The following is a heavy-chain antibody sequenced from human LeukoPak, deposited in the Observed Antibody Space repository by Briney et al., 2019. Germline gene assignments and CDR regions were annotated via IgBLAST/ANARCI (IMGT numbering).Heavy chain of an antibody. J-gene: IGHJ3*02. V-gene: IGHV4-59*01. CDR2: IYYSGST. Sequence: PSETLSLTCTVSGGSISSYYWSWIRQPPGKGLGWIGYIYYSGSTNYNPSLKSRVTISVDTSKNQFSLKLSSVTAADTAVYYCARAGALLWLGEFVDAFDIWGQGTMVTVSS. CDR3: ARAGALLWLGEFVDAFDI. CDR1: GGSISSYY. D-gene: IGHD3-10*01.